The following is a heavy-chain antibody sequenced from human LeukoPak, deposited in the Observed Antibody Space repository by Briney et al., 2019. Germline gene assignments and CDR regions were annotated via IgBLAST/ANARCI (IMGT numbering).Heavy chain of an antibody. Sequence: SETLSLTCAVYGGPFSGYYWSWIRQPPGKGLEWIGEINHSGSTNYNPSLKSRVTISVDTSKNQFSLKLSSVTAADTAVYYCARVGRTYYDFWSGYYAYNWFDPWGQGTLVTVSS. CDR3: ARVGRTYYDFWSGYYAYNWFDP. V-gene: IGHV4-34*01. J-gene: IGHJ5*02. D-gene: IGHD3-3*01. CDR2: INHSGST. CDR1: GGPFSGYY.